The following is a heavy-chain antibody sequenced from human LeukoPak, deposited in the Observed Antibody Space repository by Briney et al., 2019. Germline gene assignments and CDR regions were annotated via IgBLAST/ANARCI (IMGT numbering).Heavy chain of an antibody. J-gene: IGHJ6*04. CDR1: GFTFSSYS. CDR3: ARDLGGIAVAGTKMDV. D-gene: IGHD6-19*01. CDR2: ISSNSSYI. Sequence: GGSLRLSCAASGFTFSSYSMNWVRQAPGKGLEWVSSISSNSSYIYYADSVKGRFTISRDNAKNSLYLQMNSLRAEDTAVYYCARDLGGIAVAGTKMDVWGKGTTVTVSS. V-gene: IGHV3-21*01.